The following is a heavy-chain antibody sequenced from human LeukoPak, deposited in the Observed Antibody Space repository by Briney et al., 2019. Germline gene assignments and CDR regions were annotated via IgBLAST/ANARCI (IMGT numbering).Heavy chain of an antibody. Sequence: GASVKVSCKASGGTFSSYAISWVRQAPGQGLEWMGGIIPIFGTANYAQKFQGRVTITADESTSTAYMELSSLRSEDTAVYYCARSDDSTGYYPFDYWGQGTLVTVSS. D-gene: IGHD3-22*01. V-gene: IGHV1-69*13. CDR1: GGTFSSYA. J-gene: IGHJ4*02. CDR2: IIPIFGTA. CDR3: ARSDDSTGYYPFDY.